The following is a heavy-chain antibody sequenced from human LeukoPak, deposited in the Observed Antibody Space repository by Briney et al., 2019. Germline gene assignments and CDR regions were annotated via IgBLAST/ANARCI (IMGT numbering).Heavy chain of an antibody. V-gene: IGHV4-34*01. CDR1: GGSFSGYY. J-gene: IGHJ4*02. CDR3: ARAYGNYDY. Sequence: PSETLSLTCAVYGGSFSGYYWGWIRQPPGKGLEWVGEINHSGSTNYNPSLKSRVTISVDTSKNQFSLKLSSVTAADTAVYYCARAYGNYDYWGQGTLVTVSS. D-gene: IGHD4-17*01. CDR2: INHSGST.